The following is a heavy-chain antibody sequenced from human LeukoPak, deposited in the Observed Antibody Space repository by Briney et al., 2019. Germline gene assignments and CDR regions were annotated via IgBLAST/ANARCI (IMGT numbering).Heavy chain of an antibody. D-gene: IGHD2-2*01. CDR1: GGSISSGDYY. Sequence: SQTLSLTCTVSGGSISSGDYYWSWIRQHPGKGLEWIGYIYYSGSTYCNPSLKSRVTISVGTSKNQFSLKLSSVTAADTAVYYCARGGRYCSDTSCNRLFDYWGQGTLVTVSS. J-gene: IGHJ4*02. CDR2: IYYSGST. CDR3: ARGGRYCSDTSCNRLFDY. V-gene: IGHV4-31*03.